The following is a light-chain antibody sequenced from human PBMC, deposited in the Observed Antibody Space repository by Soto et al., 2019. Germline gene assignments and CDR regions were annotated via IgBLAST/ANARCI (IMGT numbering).Light chain of an antibody. V-gene: IGKV1-39*01. Sequence: DIQMTQSPPSLSASVGDSITITCRASQSISTYLNSYRQKPGKAPELLIFATSSLQRGVPSRFSGSGSGTDFTLTISSLQPGDFETYYCQQTYSLPHTFGGGTKV. CDR2: ATS. CDR3: QQTYSLPHT. CDR1: QSISTY. J-gene: IGKJ4*01.